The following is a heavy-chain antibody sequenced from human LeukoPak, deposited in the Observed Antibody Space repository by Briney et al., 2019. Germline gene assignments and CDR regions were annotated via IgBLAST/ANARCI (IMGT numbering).Heavy chain of an antibody. J-gene: IGHJ4*02. V-gene: IGHV3-21*06. CDR1: GFTFTSFN. D-gene: IGHD1-7*01. Sequence: GSLRLSCVASGFTFTSFNMHWVRQAPGKGLEWVSSITPRSTYIQYADSVKGRFTVSRDNAKASLFLQMTSLRVDDTALHYCAKDFDGTNTIVVYWGQGALVTVSS. CDR3: AKDFDGTNTIVVY. CDR2: ITPRSTYI.